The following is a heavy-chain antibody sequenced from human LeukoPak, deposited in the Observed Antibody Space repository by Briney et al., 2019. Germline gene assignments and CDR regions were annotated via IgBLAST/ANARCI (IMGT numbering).Heavy chain of an antibody. D-gene: IGHD2/OR15-2a*01. V-gene: IGHV3-23*01. CDR1: GFTFSSYA. CDR2: ISGSGGST. Sequence: TGGSLRLSCAASGFTFSSYAVSWVRQAPGKGLEWVSAISGSGGSTYYADSVKGRFTISRDNSKNTLYLQMNSLRAEDTAVYYCANYFSHGGFDYWGQGTLVTVSS. CDR3: ANYFSHGGFDY. J-gene: IGHJ4*02.